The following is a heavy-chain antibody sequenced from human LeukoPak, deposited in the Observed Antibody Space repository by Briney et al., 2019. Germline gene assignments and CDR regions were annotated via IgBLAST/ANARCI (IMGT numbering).Heavy chain of an antibody. Sequence: GASVKVSCKASGFTFTSSAVQWVRQARGQRLEWIGWIDVSSGNTNYAQKFQERVTITRDMSTSTAYMELISLRSEDTAVYYCAASPDYYDSSGYCYYFDCWGQGTLVT. CDR2: IDVSSGNT. CDR1: GFTFTSSA. D-gene: IGHD3-22*01. CDR3: AASPDYYDSSGYCYYFDC. V-gene: IGHV1-58*01. J-gene: IGHJ4*02.